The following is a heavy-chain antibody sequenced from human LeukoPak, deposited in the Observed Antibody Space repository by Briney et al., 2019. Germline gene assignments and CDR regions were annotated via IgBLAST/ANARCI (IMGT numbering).Heavy chain of an antibody. V-gene: IGHV1-2*02. CDR3: ARGPESPYYDFWSGYALYYYYYGMDV. D-gene: IGHD3-3*01. Sequence: ASVKVSCKASGYTFTGYYMHWVRQAPGQGLEWMGWINPNSGGTNYAQKFQGRVTMTRDTSTSTVYMELSSLRSEDTAVYYCARGPESPYYDFWSGYALYYYYYGMDVWGQGTTVTVSS. CDR2: INPNSGGT. J-gene: IGHJ6*02. CDR1: GYTFTGYY.